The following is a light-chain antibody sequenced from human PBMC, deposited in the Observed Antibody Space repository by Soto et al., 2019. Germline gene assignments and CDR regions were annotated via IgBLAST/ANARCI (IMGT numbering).Light chain of an antibody. CDR2: DNS. CDR3: QSYDSSLTAVV. J-gene: IGLJ2*01. CDR1: SSNIGAGYD. Sequence: QSVLTQPPSVSGAPGQRVTISCTGSSSNIGAGYDVHWYQQLPGTAPKLLIYDNSNRPSRVPDRFSGSKSGTSASLAITGLQAEDEADYYCQSYDSSLTAVVFGGGTKLTVL. V-gene: IGLV1-40*01.